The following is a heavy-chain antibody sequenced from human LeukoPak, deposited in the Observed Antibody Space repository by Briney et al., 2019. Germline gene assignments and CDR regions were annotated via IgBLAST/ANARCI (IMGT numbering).Heavy chain of an antibody. Sequence: GSLRLSCAASGFTFSSYAMHWVRQAPGKGLEWVAVISYDGSNKYYADSVKGRFTISRDNSKNTLYLQMNSLRAEDTAVYYCARDYYDSSGYYYGFDSWGQGTLVTVSS. CDR3: ARDYYDSSGYYYGFDS. CDR2: ISYDGSNK. V-gene: IGHV3-30*14. CDR1: GFTFSSYA. J-gene: IGHJ4*02. D-gene: IGHD3-22*01.